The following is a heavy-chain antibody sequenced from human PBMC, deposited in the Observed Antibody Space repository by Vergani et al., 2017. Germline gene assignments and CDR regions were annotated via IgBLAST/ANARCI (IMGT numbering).Heavy chain of an antibody. V-gene: IGHV3-48*01. CDR2: VSTGTKSQ. J-gene: IGHJ3*01. Sequence: QLVESGGGWVQPGGSLRLSCVVSGFDFSSYIMNWVRQAPGKGLEWVSFVSTGTKSQSYAESVKGRFTISRDNAKNSLYLQMDSLRAEDTAVYYCAREYSSTSGRAFDFWGQGTKVTVSS. D-gene: IGHD2-2*01. CDR1: GFDFSSYI. CDR3: AREYSSTSGRAFDF.